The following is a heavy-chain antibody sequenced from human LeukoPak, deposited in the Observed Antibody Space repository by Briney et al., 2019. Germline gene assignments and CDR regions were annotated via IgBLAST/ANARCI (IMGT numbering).Heavy chain of an antibody. CDR1: GYTFTNSDSYG. J-gene: IGHJ4*02. Sequence: ASVKVSCKASGYTFTNSDSYGITWVRQGPGQGLEWMGWINIDNGNTNSAQKFQGRVTMTADRSTNTAYMQLRSLRSDDTAVYYCARDPTTVTTIFDSWGQGTLVTVSS. V-gene: IGHV1-18*01. CDR2: INIDNGNT. D-gene: IGHD4-17*01. CDR3: ARDPTTVTTIFDS.